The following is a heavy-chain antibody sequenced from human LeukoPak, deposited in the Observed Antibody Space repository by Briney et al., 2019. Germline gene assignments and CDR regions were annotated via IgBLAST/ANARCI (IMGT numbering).Heavy chain of an antibody. CDR1: GFTCSSYW. J-gene: IGHJ4*02. CDR2: IKQDGSEK. D-gene: IGHD6-19*01. Sequence: PGGSLRLSCAASGFTCSSYWMSWVRQAPGKGLEWVANIKQDGSEKYYVDSVKGRFTISRDNAKNSLYLQMNSLRAEDTAVYYCAKATTEQWLVLDYWGQGTLVTVSS. V-gene: IGHV3-7*01. CDR3: AKATTEQWLVLDY.